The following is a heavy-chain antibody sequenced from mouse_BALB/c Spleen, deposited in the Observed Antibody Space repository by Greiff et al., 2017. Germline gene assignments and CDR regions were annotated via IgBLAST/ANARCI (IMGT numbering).Heavy chain of an antibody. Sequence: EVKLVESGGGLVQPGGSRKLSCAASGFTFSDYGMAWVRQAPGKGPEWVAFISNLAYSIYYADTVTGRFTISRENAKNTLYLEMSSLRSEDTAMYYCARVTTAKSYAMDYWGQGTSVTVSS. V-gene: IGHV5-15*02. CDR3: ARVTTAKSYAMDY. D-gene: IGHD1-2*01. J-gene: IGHJ4*01. CDR2: ISNLAYSI. CDR1: GFTFSDYG.